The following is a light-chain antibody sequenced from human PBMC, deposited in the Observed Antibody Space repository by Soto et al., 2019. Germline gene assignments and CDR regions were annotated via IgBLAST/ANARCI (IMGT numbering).Light chain of an antibody. CDR2: STS. CDR1: QGINSW. Sequence: DIQMTQSPSSVSASVGDRVTITCRASQGINSWLAGYQQKPGKAPKLLIYSTSNLQSGVPSRFSGSGSGTDFTLTITSLQPEDFATYFCQQSESLPLTVGGGTKVEIK. V-gene: IGKV1D-12*01. CDR3: QQSESLPLT. J-gene: IGKJ4*01.